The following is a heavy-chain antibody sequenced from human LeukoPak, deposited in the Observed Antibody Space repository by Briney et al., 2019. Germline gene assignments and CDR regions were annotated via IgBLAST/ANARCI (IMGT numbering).Heavy chain of an antibody. V-gene: IGHV1-18*01. CDR3: ARDPLHYDYVWGSPLGPYDAFDI. D-gene: IGHD3-16*01. J-gene: IGHJ3*02. Sequence: GASVKVSCKASGYTFTSYGISWVRQAPGQGLEWMGWISAYNGNTNYAQKLQGRVTMTTDTSTSTAYMELRSLRSDDTAVYYCARDPLHYDYVWGSPLGPYDAFDIWGQGTMATVSS. CDR2: ISAYNGNT. CDR1: GYTFTSYG.